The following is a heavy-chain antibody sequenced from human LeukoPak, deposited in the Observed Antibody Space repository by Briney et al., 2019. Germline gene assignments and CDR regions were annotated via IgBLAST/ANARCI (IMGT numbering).Heavy chain of an antibody. CDR3: ARGRYCSGGSCYGAFDI. J-gene: IGHJ3*02. V-gene: IGHV3-21*01. D-gene: IGHD2-15*01. CDR1: GFTFSSYS. CDR2: ISSSSSYI. Sequence: GGTLRLSCAASGFTFSSYSMNWVRQAPGKGLEWVSSISSSSSYIYYADSVKGRFTISRDNAKNSLYLQMNSLRAEDTAVYYCARGRYCSGGSCYGAFDIWGQGTMVTVSS.